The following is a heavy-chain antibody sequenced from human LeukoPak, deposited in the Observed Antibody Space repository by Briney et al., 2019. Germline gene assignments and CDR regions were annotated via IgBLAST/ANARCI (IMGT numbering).Heavy chain of an antibody. D-gene: IGHD3-9*01. V-gene: IGHV1-69*13. Sequence: SVKVSCKASGGTFSSYAISWVRQAPGQGLEWMGGIIPIFGTANYAQKFQGRVTITADESTSTAYMELSSLRSEDTAVYYCARDGDEYDILTGPYFDYWGQGTLVTVSS. CDR2: IIPIFGTA. CDR1: GGTFSSYA. CDR3: ARDGDEYDILTGPYFDY. J-gene: IGHJ4*02.